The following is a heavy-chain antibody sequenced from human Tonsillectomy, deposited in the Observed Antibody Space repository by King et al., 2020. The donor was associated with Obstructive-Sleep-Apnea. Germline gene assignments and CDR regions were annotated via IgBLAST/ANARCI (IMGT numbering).Heavy chain of an antibody. J-gene: IGHJ6*02. CDR1: GYTFTSYG. CDR2: ISAYNGNT. V-gene: IGHV1-18*04. D-gene: IGHD3-10*01. CDR3: ARTYYYGSGNYYGMDV. Sequence: QLVQSGAEVKKPGASVKVSCKASGYTFTSYGISWVRQAPGQGLEWMGWISAYNGNTNYAQKLQGRVTMTTDTSTSTAYMELRSLGSDDTAVYYCARTYYYGSGNYYGMDVWGQGTTVTVSS.